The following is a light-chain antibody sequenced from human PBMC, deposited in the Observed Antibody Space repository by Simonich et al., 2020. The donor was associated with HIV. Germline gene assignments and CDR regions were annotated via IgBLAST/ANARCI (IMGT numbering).Light chain of an antibody. V-gene: IGKV1-39*01. CDR3: QQANSFPYT. CDR1: QSIGRF. J-gene: IGKJ2*01. CDR2: AAS. Sequence: DIQMTQSPSSLSASVGDSFSITCRASQSIGRFLNWYHQKPGKAPKLLIYAASSLQSGVPLRFSGSGSGTDFTLTISSLQPEDFATYYCQQANSFPYTFGQGTKLEIK.